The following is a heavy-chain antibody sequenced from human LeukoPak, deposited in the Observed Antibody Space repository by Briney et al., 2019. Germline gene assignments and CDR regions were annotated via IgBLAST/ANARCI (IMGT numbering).Heavy chain of an antibody. Sequence: PGGSLRLSCAASGFTFSSYAMSWVRQAPGKGLEWVSAISGSGGSTYYADSVKGRFTISRDNSKNTLYLQMNSLRAEDTAVYYCAKVMSHSSSWYLSSYFDYWGQGTLVTVSS. D-gene: IGHD6-13*01. CDR2: ISGSGGST. CDR3: AKVMSHSSSWYLSSYFDY. CDR1: GFTFSSYA. V-gene: IGHV3-23*01. J-gene: IGHJ4*02.